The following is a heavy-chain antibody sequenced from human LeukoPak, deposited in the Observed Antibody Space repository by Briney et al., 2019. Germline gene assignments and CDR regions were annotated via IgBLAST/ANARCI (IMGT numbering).Heavy chain of an antibody. Sequence: SETLSLTCTVSDGSISSNSYFWGWIRQPPGKGLEWIGYMYYSGSTYYNPSLKSRATISVDTSKNQFSLKVRSVTAADTAVYYCARPYYYDSRIDPWGQGTLVTVSS. V-gene: IGHV4-30-4*08. CDR1: DGSISSNSYF. J-gene: IGHJ5*02. CDR2: MYYSGST. CDR3: ARPYYYDSRIDP. D-gene: IGHD3-22*01.